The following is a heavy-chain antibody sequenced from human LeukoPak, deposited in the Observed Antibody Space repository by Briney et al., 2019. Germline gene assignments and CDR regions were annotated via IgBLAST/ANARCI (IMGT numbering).Heavy chain of an antibody. CDR2: ITSSSSTI. J-gene: IGHJ5*02. CDR3: ARDLRGLVSWFDP. CDR1: GFTFSSYG. V-gene: IGHV3-48*04. Sequence: GGSLRLSCAASGFTFSSYGIHWVRQAPGKGLEWLSYITSSSSTIYYADSVKGRFTISRDNAKNSLYLQMNSLRAEDTAVYYCARDLRGLVSWFDPWGQGTLVTVSS. D-gene: IGHD4-17*01.